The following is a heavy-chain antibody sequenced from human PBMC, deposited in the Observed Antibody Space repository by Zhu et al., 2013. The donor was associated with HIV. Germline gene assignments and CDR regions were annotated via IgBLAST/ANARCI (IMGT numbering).Heavy chain of an antibody. V-gene: IGHV1-18*01. CDR3: ASRIKAGGVDWFDP. CDR2: ISAYNGNT. D-gene: IGHD3-3*01. J-gene: IGHJ5*02. Sequence: QVQLVQSGAEVKKPGSSVKVSCKASGGTFSSYAISWVRQAPGQGLEWMGWISAYNGNTNYAQKLQGRVTMTTDTSTSTAYMELRSLRSDDTAVYYCASRIKAGGVDWFDPWGQGTLATVSS. CDR1: GGTFSSYA.